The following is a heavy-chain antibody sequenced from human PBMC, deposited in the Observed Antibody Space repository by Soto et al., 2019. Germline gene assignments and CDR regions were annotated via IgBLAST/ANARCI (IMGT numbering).Heavy chain of an antibody. CDR1: GFTIRSYA. CDR3: VKDRYIDY. V-gene: IGHV3-64D*06. Sequence: PGGSLRLSCLVSGFTIRSYAMHWFRQAPGKGLQYVSSISSEGGSTYYADSVKGRYTISRDNSKNTLYLQMSSLRVEDTAVYHCVKDRYIDYWGQGTLVTVSS. J-gene: IGHJ4*02. CDR2: ISSEGGST.